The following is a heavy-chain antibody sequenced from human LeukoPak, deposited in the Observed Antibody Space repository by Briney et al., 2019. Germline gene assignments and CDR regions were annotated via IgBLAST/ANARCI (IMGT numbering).Heavy chain of an antibody. V-gene: IGHV3-48*01. J-gene: IGHJ4*02. CDR2: ISRSSSAI. Sequence: GGSLRLSCAASGFTFSSYSMNWVRQAPGKGLEWVSYISRSSSAIFYADSVKGRFTISRDNAKNSLYLQVNSLRAEDTAVYYCATSGHDYGYFDYWGQGTLVTVSS. CDR3: ATSGHDYGYFDY. CDR1: GFTFSSYS. D-gene: IGHD5-12*01.